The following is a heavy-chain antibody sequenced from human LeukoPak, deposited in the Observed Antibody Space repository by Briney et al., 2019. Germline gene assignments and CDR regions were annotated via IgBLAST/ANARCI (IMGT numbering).Heavy chain of an antibody. Sequence: SETLSLTCSVSDDSITMYYWTWIRQPPGKGLEWIGYVDHTGSTNFNPSLTGRVSISRDTTKNLFSLRLRSVTAADTAVYFCARGRVSSSTWYSTYYYYFYMDVWGKGTTVTVSS. CDR1: DDSITMYY. J-gene: IGHJ6*03. D-gene: IGHD1-1*01. CDR3: ARGRVSSSTWYSTYYYYFYMDV. V-gene: IGHV4-59*01. CDR2: VDHTGST.